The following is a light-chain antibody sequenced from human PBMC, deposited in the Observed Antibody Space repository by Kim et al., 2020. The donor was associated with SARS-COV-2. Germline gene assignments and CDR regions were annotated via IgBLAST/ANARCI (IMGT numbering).Light chain of an antibody. CDR3: KQNSKWPPATS. Sequence: PGEGATLACRASHNIGINLAWYQQTRGQAPRLLIYDAAIRATGIPDKFSGSGSGTDFTHTISSLDPEDFTIYFCKQNSKWPPATSFGGGTKVDIK. J-gene: IGKJ4*01. CDR1: HNIGIN. V-gene: IGKV3-11*01. CDR2: DAA.